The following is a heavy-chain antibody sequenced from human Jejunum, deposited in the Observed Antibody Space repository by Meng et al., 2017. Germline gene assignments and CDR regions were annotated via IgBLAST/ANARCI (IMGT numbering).Heavy chain of an antibody. CDR3: VTDKARACFMDV. Sequence: GESLKISCTASGLTSTNAWMSWVRQAPGKGLEWLGRIKSKIDGGTTDDAAPVKGRFTISRDDSENTLYLQMNSLKTEDTGVYYCVTDKARACFMDVWGQGTTVTVSS. J-gene: IGHJ6*02. CDR1: GLTSTNAW. V-gene: IGHV3-15*01. CDR2: IKSKIDGGTT.